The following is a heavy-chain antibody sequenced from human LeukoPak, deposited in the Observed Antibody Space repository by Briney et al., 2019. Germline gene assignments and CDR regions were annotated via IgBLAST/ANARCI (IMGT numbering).Heavy chain of an antibody. CDR1: GFTFSTYY. CDR2: IKLEGREK. D-gene: IGHD4-23*01. V-gene: IGHV3-7*01. Sequence: GRSLRLSCAASGFTFSTYYMSWVRQPAGTGMEWVANIKLEGREKYYVESVTGRLTISRDNAKNSLYLQMNSLRAEDTALYYCASGGSYGGYHSYWGQGTLVTVSS. CDR3: ASGGSYGGYHSY. J-gene: IGHJ4*02.